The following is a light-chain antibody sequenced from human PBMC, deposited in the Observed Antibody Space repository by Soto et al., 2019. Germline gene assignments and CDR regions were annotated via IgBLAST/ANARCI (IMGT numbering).Light chain of an antibody. CDR3: QQSYNTPRT. CDR1: QTIGNY. V-gene: IGKV1-39*01. J-gene: IGKJ1*01. CDR2: AAS. Sequence: DIQMTQAPSSLPASVGDRVTITCRASQTIGNYLNWYQQRPGKAPNLLISAASTLQSGVPSRFSGSGSGTDFTLTTTSLQTEDFATYYCQQSYNTPRTFGQGNQVEIK.